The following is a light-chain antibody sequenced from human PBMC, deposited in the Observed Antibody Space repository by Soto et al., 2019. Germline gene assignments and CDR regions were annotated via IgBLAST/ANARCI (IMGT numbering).Light chain of an antibody. Sequence: DIQMTQSPSSLSASVGDRVTITCQASQDISNYLNWYQQKPGKATKLLIYDASNLEKGVPSRFSGSGSGTDFTFTISSLQPEDIATYYCQQYDNLPYTFGQGTKLEIK. J-gene: IGKJ2*01. CDR1: QDISNY. V-gene: IGKV1-33*01. CDR2: DAS. CDR3: QQYDNLPYT.